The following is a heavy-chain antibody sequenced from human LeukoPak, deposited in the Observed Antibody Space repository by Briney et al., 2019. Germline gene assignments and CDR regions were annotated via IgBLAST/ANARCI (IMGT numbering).Heavy chain of an antibody. J-gene: IGHJ4*02. CDR3: ARDFNWTPDY. CDR2: INSRGNTM. Sequence: GGSLRLSCAASGFTFSSYEMNWVRQAPGKGLEWVSYINSRGNTMNYADSVKGRFTISRDNAKNSLYLQMNSLRAEDMAVYYCARDFNWTPDYWGQGTLVTVSS. CDR1: GFTFSSYE. V-gene: IGHV3-48*03. D-gene: IGHD1-20*01.